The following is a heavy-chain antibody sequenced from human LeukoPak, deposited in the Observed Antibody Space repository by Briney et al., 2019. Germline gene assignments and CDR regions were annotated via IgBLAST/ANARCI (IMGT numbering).Heavy chain of an antibody. CDR3: AREVPLGYCSGGSCQNWFDP. CDR2: INTNTGNP. CDR1: GYTFTSYA. V-gene: IGHV7-4-1*02. Sequence: ASVKVSCKASGYTFTSYAMNWVRQAPGQGLEWMGWINTNTGNPTYAQGFTGRFVFSLDTSVSTAYLQISSLKAEDTAVYYCAREVPLGYCSGGSCQNWFDPWGQGTLVTVSS. D-gene: IGHD2-15*01. J-gene: IGHJ5*02.